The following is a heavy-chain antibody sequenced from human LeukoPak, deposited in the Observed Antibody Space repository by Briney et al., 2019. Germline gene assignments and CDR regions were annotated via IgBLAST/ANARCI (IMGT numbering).Heavy chain of an antibody. V-gene: IGHV3-23*01. CDR2: ISGSGGST. D-gene: IGHD4-17*01. CDR3: AKDPVRHYYYGMDV. J-gene: IGHJ6*02. Sequence: QPGGSLGLSCAASGFTFSSYAMSWVRQAPGKGLEWVSAISGSGGSTYYADSVKGRFTISRDNSKNTLYLQMNSLRAEDTAVYYCAKDPVRHYYYGMDVWGQGTTVTVSS. CDR1: GFTFSSYA.